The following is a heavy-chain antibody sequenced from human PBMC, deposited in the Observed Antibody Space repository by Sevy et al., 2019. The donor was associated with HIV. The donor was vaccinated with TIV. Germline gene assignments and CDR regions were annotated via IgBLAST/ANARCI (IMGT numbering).Heavy chain of an antibody. J-gene: IGHJ2*01. V-gene: IGHV3-9*01. CDR1: GFTFDDYA. CDR3: AKDRLMPWTGGFDL. D-gene: IGHD2-8*02. Sequence: GGSLRLSCAASGFTFDDYAMHWVRQAPGKGLEWVSGISWNSGSIGYADSVKGRFTISRDNAKNSLYLQMNSLRAEDTALYYCAKDRLMPWTGGFDLWGRGTLVTVSS. CDR2: ISWNSGSI.